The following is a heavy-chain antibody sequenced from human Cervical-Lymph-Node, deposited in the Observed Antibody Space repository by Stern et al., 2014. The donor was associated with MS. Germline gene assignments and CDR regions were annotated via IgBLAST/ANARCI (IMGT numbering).Heavy chain of an antibody. CDR2: ISVTCRST. V-gene: IGHV3-23*04. Sequence: EVQLVESGGGLVQPGGALRLSCAASGFTFDTYAMTWVRQAPGKGLEWVSTISVTCRSTYYADSVKGRFTISRDNSNNTLYLQMNSLRAEDTAIFYCAKDRDYDPYGMDVWGQGTTVTVSS. CDR3: AKDRDYDPYGMDV. CDR1: GFTFDTYA. D-gene: IGHD3-16*01. J-gene: IGHJ6*02.